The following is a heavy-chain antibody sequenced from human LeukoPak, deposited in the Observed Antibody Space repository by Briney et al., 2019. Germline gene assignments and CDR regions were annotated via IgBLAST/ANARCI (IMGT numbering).Heavy chain of an antibody. D-gene: IGHD3-10*01. CDR1: GGTFSSYA. V-gene: IGHV7-4-1*02. CDR3: AREGAVLWFGELFGWFDP. Sequence: ASVKVSCKASGGTFSSYAISWVRQAPGQGLEWMGWINTNTGNPTYAQGFTGRFVFSLDTSVSTAYLQISSLKAEDTAVYYCAREGAVLWFGELFGWFDPWGQGTLVTVSS. CDR2: INTNTGNP. J-gene: IGHJ5*02.